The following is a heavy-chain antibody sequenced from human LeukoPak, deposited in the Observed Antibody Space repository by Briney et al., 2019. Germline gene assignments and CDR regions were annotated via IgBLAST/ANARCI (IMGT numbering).Heavy chain of an antibody. V-gene: IGHV3-23*01. CDR3: AKDYSGSFDY. D-gene: IGHD1-26*01. CDR1: GFTFSSYA. Sequence: PGGSLRLSCAASGFTFSSYALSWVRQAPGKGLEWVSAISGSGGATYYADSVKGRFTMSRDNSKNTLYLQMNRLRAEDTAVYYCAKDYSGSFDYWGQGTLVTVSS. J-gene: IGHJ4*02. CDR2: ISGSGGAT.